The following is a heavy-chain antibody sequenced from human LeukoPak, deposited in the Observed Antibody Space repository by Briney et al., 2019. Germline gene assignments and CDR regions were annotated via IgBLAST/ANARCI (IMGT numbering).Heavy chain of an antibody. D-gene: IGHD1-26*01. Sequence: ASVKVSCKASGGIFSSYAISWVRQAPGQGVEWMGRIIPILGIANYAQKLQGRVTMTTDTSTSTAYMELRSLRSDDTAVYYCARDGQWELHFDYWGQGTLVTVSS. CDR2: IIPILGIA. CDR3: ARDGQWELHFDY. V-gene: IGHV1-69*04. J-gene: IGHJ4*02. CDR1: GGIFSSYA.